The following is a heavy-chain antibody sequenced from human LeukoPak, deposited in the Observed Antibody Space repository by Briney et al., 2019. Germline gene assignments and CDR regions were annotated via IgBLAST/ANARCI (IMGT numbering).Heavy chain of an antibody. Sequence: GGSLRLSCAASGFTFSSFWMTWVRQAPGKGLEWVANIKQDGSEKYYVDSVRGRFTISRDNATNSLYLQMNSLRAEDTAVYYCARDLNYFDYWGQGTLVTVSS. V-gene: IGHV3-7*01. J-gene: IGHJ4*02. CDR1: GFTFSSFW. CDR2: IKQDGSEK. CDR3: ARDLNYFDY.